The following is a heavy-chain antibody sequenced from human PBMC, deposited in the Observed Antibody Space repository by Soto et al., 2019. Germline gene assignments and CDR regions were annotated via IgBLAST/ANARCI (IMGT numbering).Heavy chain of an antibody. V-gene: IGHV3-48*02. Sequence: EVQLVESGGGLVQPGGSLRLSCAASGFSFSTYDMNWVRQAPGKGLEWVSDISSGGQTITSTVSVKGRFTISRDNAKNSVYLQMSGLRDEDTRGLYCARDPQRGYSGMDVWGQGTTVTVSS. CDR3: ARDPQRGYSGMDV. D-gene: IGHD2-2*01. CDR1: GFSFSTYD. J-gene: IGHJ6*02. CDR2: ISSGGQTI.